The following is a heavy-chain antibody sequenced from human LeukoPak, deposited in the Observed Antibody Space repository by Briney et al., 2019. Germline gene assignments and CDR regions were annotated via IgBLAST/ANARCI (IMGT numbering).Heavy chain of an antibody. Sequence: SETLSLTCTVSGGSVSSYYWSWIRQPPGKGLEWIGYIYYSGSTNYNPSLKSRVTISVDTSKNQFSLKLSSVTAADTAVYYCARWGSPPPGFDYWGQGTLVTVSS. CDR2: IYYSGST. CDR1: GGSVSSYY. J-gene: IGHJ4*02. CDR3: ARWGSPPPGFDY. V-gene: IGHV4-59*02. D-gene: IGHD3-10*01.